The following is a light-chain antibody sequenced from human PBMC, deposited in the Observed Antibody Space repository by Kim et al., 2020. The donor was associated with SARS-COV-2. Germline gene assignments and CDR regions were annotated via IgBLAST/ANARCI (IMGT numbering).Light chain of an antibody. CDR2: HLS. V-gene: IGLV1-47*01. CDR3: AVWDDSRRELL. Sequence: GQKVILSCSGSNSNIGINYVYWYQQVRAATPRRLLLHLSQRPAGVPDRFSGAKSDSSAFLAISGLRSEDEADYYCAVWDDSRRELLFGGGTQLTVL. CDR1: NSNIGINY. J-gene: IGLJ7*01.